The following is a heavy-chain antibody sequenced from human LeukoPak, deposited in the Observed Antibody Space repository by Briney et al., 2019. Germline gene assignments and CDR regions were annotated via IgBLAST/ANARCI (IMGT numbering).Heavy chain of an antibody. J-gene: IGHJ2*01. D-gene: IGHD3-16*01. CDR3: AKGDPTFLFWYFDL. CDR1: GGSITSFY. CDR2: IYYSGNT. V-gene: IGHV4-59*01. Sequence: PSETLSLTCTVSGGSITSFYWSWIRQPPGKGLEWIGYIYYSGNTNYNPSLKSRVTISVDRSKNQFSLKLSSVTAAGTAIYYCAKGDPTFLFWYFDLWGRGTLVTVSS.